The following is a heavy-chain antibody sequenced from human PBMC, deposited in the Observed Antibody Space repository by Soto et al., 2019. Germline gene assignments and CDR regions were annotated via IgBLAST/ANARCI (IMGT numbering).Heavy chain of an antibody. CDR3: ASGEYYYDSSGYRPACMDV. CDR2: IIPIFGTA. J-gene: IGHJ6*02. D-gene: IGHD3-22*01. V-gene: IGHV1-69*13. CDR1: GGTFSSYA. Sequence: SVKVSCKASGGTFSSYAISWVRQAPGQGLEWMGGIIPIFGTANYAQKFQGRVTITADESTSTAYMELSSLRSEDTAVYYCASGEYYYDSSGYRPACMDVWGQGTTVTV.